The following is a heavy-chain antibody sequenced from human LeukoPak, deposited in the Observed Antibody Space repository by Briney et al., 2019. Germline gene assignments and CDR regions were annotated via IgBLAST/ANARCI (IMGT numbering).Heavy chain of an antibody. CDR2: INPNSGGT. Sequence: ASVKVSCKASGYTFTCYYMHWVRQAPGQGLEWMGWINPNSGGTNYAQKFQGRVTMTRDTSISKAYMELSRLRSDDTAVYYCARVYYYDSSGYYFDYWGQGTLVTVSS. D-gene: IGHD3-22*01. CDR3: ARVYYYDSSGYYFDY. J-gene: IGHJ4*02. V-gene: IGHV1-2*02. CDR1: GYTFTCYY.